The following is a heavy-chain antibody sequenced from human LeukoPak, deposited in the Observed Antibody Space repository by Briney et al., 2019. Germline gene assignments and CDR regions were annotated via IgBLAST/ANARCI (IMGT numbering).Heavy chain of an antibody. Sequence: ASVKVSCKASGGTFSSYAISWVRQAPGQGLEWMGGIIPIFGTANYAQKFQGRVTITADESTSTAYVELSSLRSEDTAVYYCARGYDFWSGNMTNWFDPWGQGTLVTVSS. CDR2: IIPIFGTA. CDR1: GGTFSSYA. J-gene: IGHJ5*02. V-gene: IGHV1-69*13. D-gene: IGHD3-3*01. CDR3: ARGYDFWSGNMTNWFDP.